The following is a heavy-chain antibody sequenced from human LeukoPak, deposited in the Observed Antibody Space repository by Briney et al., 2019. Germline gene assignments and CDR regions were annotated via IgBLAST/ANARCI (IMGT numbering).Heavy chain of an antibody. D-gene: IGHD2-15*01. CDR2: INTNTGNP. CDR1: GYTFTSYA. CDR3: ARGQHKPNKRYCSGGSCYYDYFDY. V-gene: IGHV7-4-1*02. Sequence: ASVKVSCKASGYTFTSYAMNWVRQAPGQGLEWMGWINTNTGNPTYAQGFTGRFVFSLDTSVSTAYLQISSLKAEDTAVYYCARGQHKPNKRYCSGGSCYYDYFDYWGQGTLVTVSS. J-gene: IGHJ4*02.